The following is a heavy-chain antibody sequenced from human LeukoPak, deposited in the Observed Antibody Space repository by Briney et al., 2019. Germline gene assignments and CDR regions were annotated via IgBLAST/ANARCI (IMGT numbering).Heavy chain of an antibody. J-gene: IGHJ4*02. CDR1: GFIFTGYF. CDR2: ITGGGGGT. D-gene: IGHD6-13*01. V-gene: IGHV3-23*01. CDR3: AKEGSRSWSADHFDY. Sequence: GGSLRLSCAAPGFIFTGYFMNWVRQAPGKGLEWVSTITGGGGGTYYADSVKGRFTISRDNYKNTLYVQMNSLRAEDTAVYYCAKEGSRSWSADHFDYWGQGTLVTVSS.